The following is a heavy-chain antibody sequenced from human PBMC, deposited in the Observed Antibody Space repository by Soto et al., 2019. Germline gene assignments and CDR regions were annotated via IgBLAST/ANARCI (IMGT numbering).Heavy chain of an antibody. Sequence: PGDSLKVSCQASGYTFNNYWIAWVRQMPGKGLEYVGIIYPGDSDTRYSPPLQGQVTISADTSITTAYLQWSSLKASDSGMYSCARRLKDDSGSTPYYSALDGWGRGTRVAVSS. CDR1: GYTFNNYW. CDR3: ARRLKDDSGSTPYYSALDG. CDR2: IYPGDSDT. J-gene: IGHJ6*02. D-gene: IGHD3-3*01. V-gene: IGHV5-51*01.